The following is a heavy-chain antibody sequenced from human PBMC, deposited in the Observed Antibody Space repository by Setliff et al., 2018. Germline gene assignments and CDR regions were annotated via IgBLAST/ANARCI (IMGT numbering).Heavy chain of an antibody. D-gene: IGHD2-2*01. V-gene: IGHV4-4*07. CDR2: IYTSGST. CDR3: ARARPATIAGVVPGVADFGIDV. Sequence: SETLSLTCSVSSGSMRNYYWIWIRQPAGEGLEWMGRIYTSGSTNYNPSLQRRVTISLEMSKNQFSLTLSSVTAADTAVYYCARARPATIAGVVPGVADFGIDVWGQGTTVTVSS. J-gene: IGHJ6*02. CDR1: SGSMRNYY.